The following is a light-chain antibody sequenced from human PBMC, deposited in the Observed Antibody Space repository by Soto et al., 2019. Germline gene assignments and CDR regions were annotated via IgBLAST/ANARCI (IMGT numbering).Light chain of an antibody. CDR2: WAS. V-gene: IGKV4-1*01. CDR3: QQYYSSPIT. J-gene: IGKJ5*01. CDR1: QSVFYSSSNKNY. Sequence: DIVMTQSPDSLAVSLGERATINCKSSQSVFYSSSNKNYLAWYQQKPGQPPKLLIHWASTREYGVPDRFSGSWSGTDFTLTISSLQADDVAFYYCQQYYSSPITFGQGTRLEIK.